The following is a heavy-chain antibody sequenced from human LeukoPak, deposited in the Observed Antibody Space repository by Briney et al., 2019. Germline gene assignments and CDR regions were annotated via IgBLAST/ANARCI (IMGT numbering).Heavy chain of an antibody. J-gene: IGHJ4*02. V-gene: IGHV3-21*01. D-gene: IGHD3-3*01. Sequence: GGSLGLSCVASGSAFTSYSMIWVRQAPGKGLEWVSSISSGYIYYADSVKGRFTISRDNAKNSLYLQMTSLRAEDTAVYYCAREIPEGYWSGYIDSWGQGTLVTVSS. CDR3: AREIPEGYWSGYIDS. CDR2: ISSGYI. CDR1: GSAFTSYS.